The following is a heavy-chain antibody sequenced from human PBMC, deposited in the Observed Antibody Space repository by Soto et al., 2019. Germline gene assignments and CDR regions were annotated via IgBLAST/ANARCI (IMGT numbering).Heavy chain of an antibody. V-gene: IGHV3-33*01. Sequence: GGSLRLSCAASGFTFSSYGMHWVRQAPGKGLEWVAVIWYDGSNKYYADSVKGRFTISRDNSKNTLYLQMNSLRAEDTAVYYCARESGYSHGVPSGGGFDPWGQGTLVTVSS. CDR3: ARESGYSHGVPSGGGFDP. CDR2: IWYDGSNK. CDR1: GFTFSSYG. J-gene: IGHJ5*02. D-gene: IGHD5-18*01.